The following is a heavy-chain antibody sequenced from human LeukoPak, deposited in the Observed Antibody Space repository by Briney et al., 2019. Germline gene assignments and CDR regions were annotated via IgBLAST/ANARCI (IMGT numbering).Heavy chain of an antibody. D-gene: IGHD1-26*01. Sequence: ASVTVSCKASGYTFTSYGISWVRQAPGQGLEWMGWISAYNGNTNHAQKLQGRVTITRDTSASTAYMELSSLRSEDTAVYYCTKARSGYLDYWGQGTLVTVSS. CDR2: ISAYNGNT. J-gene: IGHJ4*02. V-gene: IGHV1-18*01. CDR3: TKARSGYLDY. CDR1: GYTFTSYG.